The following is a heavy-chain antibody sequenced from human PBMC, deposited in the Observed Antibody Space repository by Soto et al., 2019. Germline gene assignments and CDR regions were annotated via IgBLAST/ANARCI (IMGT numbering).Heavy chain of an antibody. CDR1: RFTFSSYA. D-gene: IGHD6-6*01. Sequence: QPGGSLTLSCAASRFTFSSYAMSWVRQAPGKGLEWVSAISGSGGSTYDADSVKGRFTISRDNSKNTLYLQMNSLRAEDTAVYYCAKGRIAARPPDYWGQGTLVTVSS. J-gene: IGHJ4*02. CDR3: AKGRIAARPPDY. V-gene: IGHV3-23*01. CDR2: ISGSGGST.